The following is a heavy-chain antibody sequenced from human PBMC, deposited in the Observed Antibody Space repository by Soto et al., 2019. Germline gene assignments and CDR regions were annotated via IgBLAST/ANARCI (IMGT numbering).Heavy chain of an antibody. CDR3: AGDIAVAGPYDAFYF. Sequence: ASVKVSCKASGYTFTSYGISWVRQAPGQGLEWMGWISAYNGNTNYAQKLQGRVTMTTDTSTSTAYMELRSLSSDDTALFYFAGDIAVAGPYDAFYFWGQGTMVPVSS. CDR1: GYTFTSYG. V-gene: IGHV1-18*01. D-gene: IGHD6-19*01. J-gene: IGHJ3*01. CDR2: ISAYNGNT.